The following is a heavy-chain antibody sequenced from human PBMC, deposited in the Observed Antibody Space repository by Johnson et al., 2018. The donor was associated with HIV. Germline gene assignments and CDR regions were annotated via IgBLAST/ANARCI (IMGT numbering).Heavy chain of an antibody. Sequence: VQLVESGGGLVQPGGSLRLSCTASGFTFSSYWMSWVRQAPGKGLEWVANLKEDGSEKYYVDSGKGRFTISRDNSKNTLYLQMNSPRAEDTAVYYCARDGGQLRDAFDIWGQGTMVTVSS. CDR3: ARDGGQLRDAFDI. CDR1: GFTFSSYW. CDR2: LKEDGSEK. V-gene: IGHV3-7*01. J-gene: IGHJ3*02. D-gene: IGHD1-26*01.